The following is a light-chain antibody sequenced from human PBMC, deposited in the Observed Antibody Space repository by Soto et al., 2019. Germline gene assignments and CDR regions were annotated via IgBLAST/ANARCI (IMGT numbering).Light chain of an antibody. CDR3: MQGTHLPRT. V-gene: IGKV2-30*01. J-gene: IGKJ2*01. CDR2: KLS. Sequence: DVVMTQSPLSLPVTLGQPASISCMSSQSLVYRDGNTELNWCQQRPGQSPRRLIYKLSNRDSGVAHSLSGSGAGNDFTLKISMVEAEDVGVYYCMQGTHLPRTVGQGPKLQL. CDR1: QSLVYRDGNTE.